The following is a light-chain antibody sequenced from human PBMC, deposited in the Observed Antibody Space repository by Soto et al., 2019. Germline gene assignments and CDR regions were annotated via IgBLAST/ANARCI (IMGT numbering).Light chain of an antibody. V-gene: IGKV3D-20*01. CDR1: QSVSSIY. J-gene: IGKJ5*01. CDR3: QQYGSSSIT. Sequence: EIVLTQSPATLSLSPGDRATLSCGASQSVSSIYLAWYQQKPGPAPSLLIYDASSRATGITDRFSGSGSGTDFTLTISRLEPEDFAVYYCQQYGSSSITFGQGTRVEIK. CDR2: DAS.